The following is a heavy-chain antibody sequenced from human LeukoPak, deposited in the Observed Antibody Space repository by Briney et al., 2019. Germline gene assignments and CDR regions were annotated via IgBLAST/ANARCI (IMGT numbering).Heavy chain of an antibody. D-gene: IGHD6-19*01. CDR2: NNTNSGGT. Sequence: ASVTVSCKASGYTFTGYYIHWVRQAPGQELEWMGWNNTNSGGTNYAQRFQGRVTMTRDTSINTAYMEVNRLTSDDTAVYYCARPTTVAVAGTAQGWCDPWGQGTMVTVSS. CDR1: GYTFTGYY. CDR3: ARPTTVAVAGTAQGWCDP. V-gene: IGHV1-2*02. J-gene: IGHJ5*02.